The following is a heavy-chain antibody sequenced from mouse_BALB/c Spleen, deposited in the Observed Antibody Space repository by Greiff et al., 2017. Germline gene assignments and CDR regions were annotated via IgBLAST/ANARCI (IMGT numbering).Heavy chain of an antibody. CDR1: GFTFSDYY. Sequence: EVMLVESGGGLVKPGGSLKLSCAASGFTFSDYYMYWVRQTPEKRLEWVATISDGGSYTYYPDSVKGRFTISRDNAKNNPYLQMSSLKSEDTAMYYCARGGFDYWGQGTTLTVSS. J-gene: IGHJ2*01. CDR3: ARGGFDY. CDR2: ISDGGSYT. V-gene: IGHV5-4*02.